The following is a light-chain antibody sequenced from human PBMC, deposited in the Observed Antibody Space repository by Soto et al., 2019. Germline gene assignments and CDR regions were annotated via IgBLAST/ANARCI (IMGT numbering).Light chain of an antibody. CDR3: SSDISSSTLYV. CDR1: SSDVGGYNY. CDR2: EVS. J-gene: IGLJ1*01. V-gene: IGLV2-14*01. Sequence: QSALTQPASVSGSPGQSITISCTGTSSDVGGYNYVSWYQHHPGKAPKLMIYEVSYRPSGVSDRFSGSKSGNTASLTISGLQAGDEADYFCSSDISSSTLYVFGTGTKLTVL.